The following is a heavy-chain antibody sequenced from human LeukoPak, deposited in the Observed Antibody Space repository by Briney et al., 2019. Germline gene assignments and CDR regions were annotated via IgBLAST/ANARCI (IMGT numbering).Heavy chain of an antibody. Sequence: ASVKVSCKASGYTFTGYYMHWVRQAPGQGLEWMGWINPNSGGTNYAQKFQGRVTITRDTSISTAYMELSRLRSDDTAVYYCARDVYSYDFWSGYYTGGDYWGQGTLVTVSS. CDR2: INPNSGGT. V-gene: IGHV1-2*02. D-gene: IGHD3-3*01. J-gene: IGHJ4*02. CDR1: GYTFTGYY. CDR3: ARDVYSYDFWSGYYTGGDY.